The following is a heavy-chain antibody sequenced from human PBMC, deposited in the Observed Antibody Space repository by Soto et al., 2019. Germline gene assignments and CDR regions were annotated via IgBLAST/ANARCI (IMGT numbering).Heavy chain of an antibody. J-gene: IGHJ4*02. CDR1: GFTFSDFA. V-gene: IGHV3-23*01. CDR2: ASGSGSGT. D-gene: IGHD4-17*01. CDR3: AKGRPGAAAAPDY. Sequence: PGGSLRLSCAASGFTFSDFAMAWVRQAPGKGLEWVSSASGSGSGTYYADSVKGRFTISRDNSKNTLFLHMTNLRAGDTALYFCAKGRPGAAAAPDYWGQGTLVTVSS.